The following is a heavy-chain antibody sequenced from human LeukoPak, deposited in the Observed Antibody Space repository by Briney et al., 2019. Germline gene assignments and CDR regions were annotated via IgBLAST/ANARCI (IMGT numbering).Heavy chain of an antibody. D-gene: IGHD2-8*02. V-gene: IGHV3-7*03. J-gene: IGHJ4*02. CDR3: APPRVSLDGGVSPKGGD. Sequence: GGSLRLSCAASGFTFSSHWMTWVRQAPGKGLEWVANIKEEGSKKNYVDSVKGRFTISRDNPKNSLYLQMNSLRAEDTAVYYCAPPRVSLDGGVSPKGGDWGKGPRVT. CDR2: IKEEGSKK. CDR1: GFTFSSHW.